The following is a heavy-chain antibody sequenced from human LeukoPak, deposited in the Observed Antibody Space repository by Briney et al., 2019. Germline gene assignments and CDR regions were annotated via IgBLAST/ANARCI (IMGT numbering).Heavy chain of an antibody. CDR1: GYTFTDYY. CDR2: VDPEDGET. V-gene: IGHV1-69-2*01. J-gene: IGHJ4*02. Sequence: GASVKVSCKVSGYTFTDYYMHWVQQAPGKGLEWMGLVDPEDGETIYAEKFQGRVTITADTSTDTAYMELSSLRSEDMAVYYCATAGGWELPFDYWGQGTLVTVPS. D-gene: IGHD1-26*01. CDR3: ATAGGWELPFDY.